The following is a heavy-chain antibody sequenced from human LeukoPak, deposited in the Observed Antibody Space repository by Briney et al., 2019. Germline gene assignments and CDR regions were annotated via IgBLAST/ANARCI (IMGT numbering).Heavy chain of an antibody. Sequence: GGSLRLSCAASGFTFTSYGMTWVRQAPGKGLEWVSSISHSSSYIYYADSVKGRFTISRDNAKNSLYLQMNSLRAEDTAVYYCTRGAGTGWRFDSWGQGTLLTVS. CDR3: TRGAGTGWRFDS. J-gene: IGHJ4*02. V-gene: IGHV3-21*01. CDR2: ISHSSSYI. D-gene: IGHD6-19*01. CDR1: GFTFTSYG.